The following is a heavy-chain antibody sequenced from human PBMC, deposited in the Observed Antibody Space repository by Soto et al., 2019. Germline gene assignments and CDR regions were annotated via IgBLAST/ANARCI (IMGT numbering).Heavy chain of an antibody. Sequence: PSETLSLTCAVYGGSFSAYYWTWIRQSPGKGLEWIGEIDHSGSTNFNPSLKSRVIISVDTSKNQFSLKLTSVTAADTAVYYCARTNRRRVFFDYYYYGMDVWGQGDTVTVSS. CDR1: GGSFSAYY. D-gene: IGHD6-13*01. J-gene: IGHJ6*02. V-gene: IGHV4-34*01. CDR2: IDHSGST. CDR3: ARTNRRRVFFDYYYYGMDV.